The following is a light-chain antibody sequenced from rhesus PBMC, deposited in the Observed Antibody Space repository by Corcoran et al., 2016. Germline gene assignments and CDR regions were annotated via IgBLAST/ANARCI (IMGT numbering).Light chain of an antibody. Sequence: EIVLTQSPTSMAVSQGERVTISCTVSSSVSTSYLHWYQQKPGFPPRLLVYRTASLASGVPPRFSGSGSGTSYTLTISSMEAEDAANYYCQQGNSIPYSFGQGTKVEIK. CDR2: RTA. V-gene: IGKV3-42*01. CDR1: SSVSTS. CDR3: QQGNSIPYS. J-gene: IGKJ2*01.